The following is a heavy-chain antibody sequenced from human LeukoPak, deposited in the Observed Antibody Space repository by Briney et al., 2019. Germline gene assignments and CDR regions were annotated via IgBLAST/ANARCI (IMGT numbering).Heavy chain of an antibody. D-gene: IGHD5-12*01. Sequence: GGSLRLSCTASGFTLSNFAMHWVRQSPAKGLQYVSAISTNGSRTFYADSVKGRFIISRDNSKNTLYLQMGSLRGEDTAVYYCARDSFYTGYDRGFGYWGQGTLVTVSS. CDR3: ARDSFYTGYDRGFGY. J-gene: IGHJ4*02. CDR2: ISTNGSRT. V-gene: IGHV3-64*02. CDR1: GFTLSNFA.